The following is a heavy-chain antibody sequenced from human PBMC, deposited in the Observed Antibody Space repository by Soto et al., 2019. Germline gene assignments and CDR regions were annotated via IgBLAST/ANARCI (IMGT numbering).Heavy chain of an antibody. CDR1: GFTFRSYS. V-gene: IGHV3-48*01. D-gene: IGHD3-10*01. CDR2: ISSGGDTK. J-gene: IGHJ6*02. CDR3: AEGGGMVRGVITYYYGMDV. Sequence: GGSLRLSCAVSGFTFRSYSMHWVRQSPGKGLEWISYISSGGDTKYYADSVKGRFTISRDNSKNTLYLQMNSLRAEDTAVYYCAEGGGMVRGVITYYYGMDVWGQGTTVTVSS.